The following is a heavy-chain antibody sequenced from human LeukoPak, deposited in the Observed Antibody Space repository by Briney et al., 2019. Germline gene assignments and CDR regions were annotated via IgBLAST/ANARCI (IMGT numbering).Heavy chain of an antibody. Sequence: APVKVSCKASGYIFTNYAISWVRQAPGQGLEWMGWISTYNGNTKNAQKLQGRVTMTTDTSTSTAYMELRTLRSDDTAVYYCARADTVRLGELSHFDYWGQGTLVTVSS. CDR1: GYIFTNYA. CDR2: ISTYNGNT. D-gene: IGHD3-16*02. CDR3: ARADTVRLGELSHFDY. J-gene: IGHJ4*02. V-gene: IGHV1-18*01.